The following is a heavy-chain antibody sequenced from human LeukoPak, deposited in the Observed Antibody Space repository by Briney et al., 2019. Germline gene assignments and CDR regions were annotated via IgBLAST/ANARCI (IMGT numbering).Heavy chain of an antibody. V-gene: IGHV7-4-1*02. CDR2: INTNTGNP. Sequence: VASVKVSCKASGGTFSSYAISLVRQAPGQGLEWMGWINTNTGNPTYAQGFTGRFVFSLDTSVSTAYLQISSLKAEDTAIYYCARPLVRGVYSFDPWGQGTLVTVSS. CDR1: GGTFSSYA. D-gene: IGHD3-10*01. CDR3: ARPLVRGVYSFDP. J-gene: IGHJ5*02.